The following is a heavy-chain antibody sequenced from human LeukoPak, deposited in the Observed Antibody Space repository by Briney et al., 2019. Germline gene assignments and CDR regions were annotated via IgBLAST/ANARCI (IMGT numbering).Heavy chain of an antibody. D-gene: IGHD1-26*01. J-gene: IGHJ2*01. CDR3: AKVHGRYSTYFYFDP. Sequence: GGSLRLSCAASGFTFYSYAMGYVRQAPGKGLEWVSAITGNGGGTYYADSVKGRFTISRDNSKNTLSLQMNTLRAEDTAVYYCAKVHGRYSTYFYFDPWGRGTLVTVSS. CDR2: ITGNGGGT. V-gene: IGHV3-23*01. CDR1: GFTFYSYA.